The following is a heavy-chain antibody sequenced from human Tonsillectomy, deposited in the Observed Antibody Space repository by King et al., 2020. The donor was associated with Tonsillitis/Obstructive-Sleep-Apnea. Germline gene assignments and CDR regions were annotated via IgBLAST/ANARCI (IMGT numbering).Heavy chain of an antibody. V-gene: IGHV4-39*01. J-gene: IGHJ5*02. D-gene: IGHD3-3*01. CDR1: GGSISSSSYY. CDR2: IYYSGST. Sequence: QLQESGPGLVKPSETLSLTCTVSGGSISSSSYYWGWIRQPPGKGLEWIGSIYYSGSTYYNPSLKSRVTISVDTSKNQFSLKLSSVTAADTAVYYCARLGFTIFGPSGWFDPWGQGTLVTVSS. CDR3: ARLGFTIFGPSGWFDP.